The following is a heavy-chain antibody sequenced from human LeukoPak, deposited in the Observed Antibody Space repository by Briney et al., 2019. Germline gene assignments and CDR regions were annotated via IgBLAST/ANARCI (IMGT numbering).Heavy chain of an antibody. V-gene: IGHV4-31*03. D-gene: IGHD3-10*01. J-gene: IGHJ4*02. Sequence: SETLSLTCTVSGGSISSGGYYWSWIRQHPGKGLEWIGYIYYSGSTYYNPSLKSRVTISVATSKNQFSLKLSSVTAADTAVYYCAREGITGNIDYWGQGTLVTVSS. CDR3: AREGITGNIDY. CDR2: IYYSGST. CDR1: GGSISSGGYY.